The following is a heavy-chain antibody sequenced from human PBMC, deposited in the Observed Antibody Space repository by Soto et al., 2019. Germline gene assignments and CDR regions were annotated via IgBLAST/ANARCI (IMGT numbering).Heavy chain of an antibody. V-gene: IGHV1-46*03. J-gene: IGHJ6*03. CDR1: GYTFTSYY. CDR3: ARDGVPTVGLEYYYYYYMDV. Sequence: GASVKVSCKASGYTFTSYYMHWVRQAPGQGLEWMGIINPSGGSTSYAQKLQGRVTMTRDTSTSTVYMELSSLRSEDTAVYYCARDGVPTVGLEYYYYYYMDVWGKGTTVTVSS. CDR2: INPSGGST. D-gene: IGHD4-17*01.